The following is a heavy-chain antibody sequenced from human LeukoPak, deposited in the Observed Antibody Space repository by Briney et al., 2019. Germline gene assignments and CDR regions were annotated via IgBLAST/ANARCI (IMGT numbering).Heavy chain of an antibody. CDR3: ARDRTLDYNNWFDP. Sequence: PSETLSLTCAVSGDSISSGGYSWSWIRQTPGKGLEWIAYIHDSGSTYYNPSLKSRVTISVDTSKNQFSLKLSSVTAADTAVYYCARDRTLDYNNWFDPWGQGTLVTVSS. D-gene: IGHD4/OR15-4a*01. CDR2: IHDSGST. V-gene: IGHV4-30-4*07. J-gene: IGHJ5*02. CDR1: GDSISSGGYS.